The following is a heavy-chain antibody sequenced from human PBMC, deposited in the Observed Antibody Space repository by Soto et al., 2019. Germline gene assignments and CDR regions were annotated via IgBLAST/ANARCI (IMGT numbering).Heavy chain of an antibody. CDR2: IYYSGST. J-gene: IGHJ6*03. Sequence: SVTLSLTCTVSGGSISSYYWSWIRQPPGKGLEWIGYIYYSGSTNYNPSLKSRVTISVDTSKNQFSLKLSSVTAADTAVYYCARGRAYYDILTGWVPYYMDVRGKGTTVTVSS. CDR3: ARGRAYYDILTGWVPYYMDV. V-gene: IGHV4-59*01. CDR1: GGSISSYY. D-gene: IGHD3-9*01.